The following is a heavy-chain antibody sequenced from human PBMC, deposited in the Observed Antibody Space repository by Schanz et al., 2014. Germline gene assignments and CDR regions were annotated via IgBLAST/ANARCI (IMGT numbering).Heavy chain of an antibody. V-gene: IGHV1-69*09. J-gene: IGHJ4*02. CDR2: FIPILDVG. Sequence: QVQLVQSGAEVKKPGASVKVSCKASGYTFTSDSMHWVRQAPGQGLEWVGRFIPILDVGNYAQQFQGRVTFTADKSTSTAYMELSSLRSEDTAVYYCARDQSPYTNSSDVRYFDYWGQGSLVTVSS. D-gene: IGHD6-6*01. CDR3: ARDQSPYTNSSDVRYFDY. CDR1: GYTFTSDS.